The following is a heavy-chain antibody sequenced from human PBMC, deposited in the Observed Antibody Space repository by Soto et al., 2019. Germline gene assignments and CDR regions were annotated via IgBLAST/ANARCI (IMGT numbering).Heavy chain of an antibody. Sequence: PGESLKISCKGSEYPFTTYWIGWVRQMPGKGLEWVGIIYPGDSNTIYSPSFQGQVTISADRSINTAYLQWRSLRASDTAMYYCARVAITTLWSHFDYWGQGTPVTVSS. CDR1: EYPFTTYW. J-gene: IGHJ4*02. V-gene: IGHV5-51*01. CDR2: IYPGDSNT. D-gene: IGHD2-21*01. CDR3: ARVAITTLWSHFDY.